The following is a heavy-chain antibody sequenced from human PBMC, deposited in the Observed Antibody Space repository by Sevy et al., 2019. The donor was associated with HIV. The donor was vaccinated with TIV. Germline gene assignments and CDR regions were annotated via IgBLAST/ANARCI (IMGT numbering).Heavy chain of an antibody. Sequence: GGSLRLSCAASGFTFSDYYMSWIRQALGKGLEWVSYISSSGSTIYYADSVKGRFTISRDNAKNSLYLQMNSLRAEDTAVYYCARYYRGIVGAIYYYGMDVWGQGTTVTVSS. V-gene: IGHV3-11*04. CDR3: ARYYRGIVGAIYYYGMDV. CDR2: ISSSGSTI. D-gene: IGHD1-26*01. J-gene: IGHJ6*02. CDR1: GFTFSDYY.